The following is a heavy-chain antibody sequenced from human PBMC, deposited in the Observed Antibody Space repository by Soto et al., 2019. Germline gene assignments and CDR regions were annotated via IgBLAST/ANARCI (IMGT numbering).Heavy chain of an antibody. J-gene: IGHJ6*02. CDR1: GYTFTGYY. Sequence: GASVKVSCKASGYTFTGYYMHWVRQAPGQGLEWMGWINPNSGDTNYAQKFQGWVTMTRDTSISAAYMELSRLRSDDTAVYYCAREVLTSGWGMDVWGQGTTVTVSS. V-gene: IGHV1-2*04. CDR2: INPNSGDT. D-gene: IGHD3-9*01. CDR3: AREVLTSGWGMDV.